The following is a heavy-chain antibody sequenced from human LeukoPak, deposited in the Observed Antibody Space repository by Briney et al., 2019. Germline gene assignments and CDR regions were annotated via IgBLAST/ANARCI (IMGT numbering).Heavy chain of an antibody. J-gene: IGHJ4*02. D-gene: IGHD3-22*01. CDR3: ARGPGDFYDTGGYYYVPDY. V-gene: IGHV1-18*01. CDR2: HSPYKDKT. CDR1: GYSFSTYG. Sequence: GASVKVSCKASGYSFSTYGLSWVRQAPGQGLEWMGWHSPYKDKTNYAQKFNDRVTMTTDTSTSTAYPELSSLRSEDTAVYYCARGPGDFYDTGGYYYVPDYWGQGTLVTVSS.